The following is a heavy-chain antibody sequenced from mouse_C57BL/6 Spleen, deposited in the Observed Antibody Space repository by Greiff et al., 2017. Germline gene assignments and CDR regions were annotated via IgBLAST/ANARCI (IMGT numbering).Heavy chain of an antibody. V-gene: IGHV1-80*01. J-gene: IGHJ4*01. CDR3: ANSGYDYYAMDY. D-gene: IGHD3-2*02. CDR2: IYPGDGDT. Sequence: QVQLKESGAELVKPGASVKISCKASGYAFSSYWMNWVKQRPGKGLEWIGQIYPGDGDTNYNGKFKGKATLTADKSSSTAYMQLSSLTSEDSAVYFCANSGYDYYAMDYWGQGTSVTVSS. CDR1: GYAFSSYW.